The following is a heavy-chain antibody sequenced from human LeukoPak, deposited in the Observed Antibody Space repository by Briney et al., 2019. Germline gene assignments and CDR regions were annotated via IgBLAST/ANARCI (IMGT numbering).Heavy chain of an antibody. V-gene: IGHV3-21*05. Sequence: PGGSLRLSCAASEFTFSLYAMNWVRQAPGKGLEWISYINDVSADIHYADSVKGRFTISRDNARNSLFLQMNSLRVEDTALYYCARTRASVPFDYWGQGTLVTVSS. CDR1: EFTFSLYA. J-gene: IGHJ4*02. CDR2: INDVSADI. CDR3: ARTRASVPFDY. D-gene: IGHD3-10*01.